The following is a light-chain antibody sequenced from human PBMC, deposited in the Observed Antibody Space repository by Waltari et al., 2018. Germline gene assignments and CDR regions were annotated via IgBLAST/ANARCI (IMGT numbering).Light chain of an antibody. CDR1: QSLTKRY. CDR3: QQYGSSSLYT. Sequence: EVVLTQSPATLSLSPGESATLSCRASQSLTKRYLAWYQQKPGQAPRLLIYGASSRAAGIPDRVSGSGSGTDFTLIISRLEPDDFAVYYCQQYGSSSLYTFGQGTKLEIK. J-gene: IGKJ2*01. V-gene: IGKV3-20*01. CDR2: GAS.